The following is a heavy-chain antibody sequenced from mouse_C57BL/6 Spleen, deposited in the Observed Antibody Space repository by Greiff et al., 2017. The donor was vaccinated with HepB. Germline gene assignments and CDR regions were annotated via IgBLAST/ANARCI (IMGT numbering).Heavy chain of an antibody. D-gene: IGHD2-4*01. CDR2: IYPGDGDT. J-gene: IGHJ4*01. CDR1: GYAFSSYW. CDR3: AREGLGAMDY. Sequence: VQLQQSGAELVKPGASVKISCKASGYAFSSYWMNWVKQRPGKGLEWIGQIYPGDGDTNDNGKFKGKATLTADKSSSTAYMQLSSLTYEDSAVYFCAREGLGAMDYWGQGTSVTVSS. V-gene: IGHV1-80*01.